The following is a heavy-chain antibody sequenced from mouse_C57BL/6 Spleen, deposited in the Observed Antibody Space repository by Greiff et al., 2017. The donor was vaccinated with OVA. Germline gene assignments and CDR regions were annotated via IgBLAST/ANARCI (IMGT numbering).Heavy chain of an antibody. V-gene: IGHV1-64*01. CDR3: ARDYYGSRGFAY. D-gene: IGHD1-1*01. Sequence: QVQLQQPGAELVKPGASVKLSCKASGYTFTSYWMHWVKQRPGPGLEWIGMIHPNSGSTNYNEKFKSKATLTVDKSSSTAYMQLSSLTSEDSAVYNGARDYYGSRGFAYWGQGTLVTVSA. CDR1: GYTFTSYW. CDR2: IHPNSGST. J-gene: IGHJ3*01.